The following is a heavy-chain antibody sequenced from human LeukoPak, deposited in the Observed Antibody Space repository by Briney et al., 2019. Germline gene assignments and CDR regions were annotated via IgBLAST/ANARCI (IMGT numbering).Heavy chain of an antibody. CDR1: GGTFSSCA. D-gene: IGHD3-10*01. CDR2: IIPIFGTA. V-gene: IGHV1-69*13. Sequence: GASVKVSCKASGGTFSSCAISWVRQAPGQGLEWMGGIIPIFGTANYAQKFQGRVTITADESTSTAYTELSSLRYDDTAVYYCATNILVRDIINWFDPWGQGTLVTVSS. CDR3: ATNILVRDIINWFDP. J-gene: IGHJ5*02.